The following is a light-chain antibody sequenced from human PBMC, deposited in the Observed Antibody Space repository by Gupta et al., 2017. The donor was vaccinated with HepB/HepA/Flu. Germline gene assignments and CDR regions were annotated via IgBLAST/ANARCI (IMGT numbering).Light chain of an antibody. V-gene: IGLV2-11*01. CDR1: SSDVGAYDY. CDR2: DVN. CDR3: CSYAGSSTFYV. Sequence: QSALTQPRPAPALPPQPVAISCTGTSSDVGAYDYVSWYQQHPGKAPKLIVLDVNKRPSGVPDRLSGSKSGNTASLTISGLQAEDEADYYCCSYAGSSTFYVFGTGTKVTVL. J-gene: IGLJ1*01.